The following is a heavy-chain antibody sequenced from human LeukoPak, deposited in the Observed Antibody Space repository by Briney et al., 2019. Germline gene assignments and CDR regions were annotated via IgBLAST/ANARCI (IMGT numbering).Heavy chain of an antibody. CDR2: ISYDRTNK. CDR3: ARSPTYYYMDV. CDR1: GFTFSNYV. V-gene: IGHV3-30-3*01. Sequence: PGESLRLSCAASGFTFSNYVIHWVRQAPGKGLDWLAVISYDRTNKYYAESVKGRFTISRDHSKSTVDLQMDSLGGADTAVYYCARSPTYYYMDVWGKGTTVTVPS. J-gene: IGHJ6*03.